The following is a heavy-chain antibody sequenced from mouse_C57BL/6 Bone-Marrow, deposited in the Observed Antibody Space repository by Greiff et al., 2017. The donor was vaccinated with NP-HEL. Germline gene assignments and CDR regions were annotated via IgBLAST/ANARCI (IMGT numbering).Heavy chain of an antibody. J-gene: IGHJ3*01. CDR1: GFTFSDYY. V-gene: IGHV5-12*01. CDR2: ISNGGGST. D-gene: IGHD1-1*02. Sequence: EVKVEESGGGLVQPGGSLKLSCAASGFTFSDYYMYWVRQTPEKRLEWVAYISNGGGSTYYPDTVKGRFTISRDNAKNTLYLQMSRLKSEDTAMYYCARHGGGNGFAYWGQGTLVTVSA. CDR3: ARHGGGNGFAY.